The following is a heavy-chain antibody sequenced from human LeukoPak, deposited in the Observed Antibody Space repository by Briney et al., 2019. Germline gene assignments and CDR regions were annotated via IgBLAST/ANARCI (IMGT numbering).Heavy chain of an antibody. J-gene: IGHJ4*02. Sequence: KPGGSLRLSCAASGFTFSNAWMSWVRQAPGKGLEWVGRIKSKTDSGTTDYAAPVKGRFTISRDDSKNTLYLQMNSLKTEDTAVYYCTTASFLHGAEDYWGQGTLVTVSS. D-gene: IGHD1-26*01. CDR1: GFTFSNAW. V-gene: IGHV3-15*01. CDR3: TTASFLHGAEDY. CDR2: IKSKTDSGTT.